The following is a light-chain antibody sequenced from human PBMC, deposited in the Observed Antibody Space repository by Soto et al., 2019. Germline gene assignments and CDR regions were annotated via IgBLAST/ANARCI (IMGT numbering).Light chain of an antibody. V-gene: IGKV1-9*01. CDR2: AAS. CDR1: QDISSH. J-gene: IGKJ1*01. Sequence: IQLTQSPSSLSSSVGDSVTITCRASQDISSHLAWYKQKPGKAPKVLIYAASTLESGIPSRFSGSGSGTDFTLTISSLQPDDFETYYCQQYNSYSPTFGQGTKVDIK. CDR3: QQYNSYSPT.